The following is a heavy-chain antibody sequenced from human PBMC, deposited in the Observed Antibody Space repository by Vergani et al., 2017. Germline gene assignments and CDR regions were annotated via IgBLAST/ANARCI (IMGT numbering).Heavy chain of an antibody. V-gene: IGHV4-34*01. Sequence: QVQLQQWGAGLLKPSETLSLTCAVYGGSFSGYYWSWIRQPPGKGLEWIGEINHSGSTNYNPSLKSRVTISVDTSKNQFSLKLSSVTAADTAVYYCARGVLRFLEWLGYYYYYMDVWGKGP. CDR2: INHSGST. D-gene: IGHD3-3*01. CDR1: GGSFSGYY. J-gene: IGHJ6*03. CDR3: ARGVLRFLEWLGYYYYYMDV.